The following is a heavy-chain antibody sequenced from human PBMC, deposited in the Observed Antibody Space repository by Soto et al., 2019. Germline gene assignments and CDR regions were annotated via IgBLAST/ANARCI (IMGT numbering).Heavy chain of an antibody. D-gene: IGHD2-15*01. J-gene: IGHJ3*02. Sequence: ASVKVSCKASGYTFTSYDINWVRQATGQGLEWMGWMNPNSGNTGYAQKFQGRVTMTRNTSISTAYMELCSLRSEDTAVYYCTGSGGSLVAFDIWAKGQWSPSPQ. CDR1: GYTFTSYD. V-gene: IGHV1-8*01. CDR2: MNPNSGNT. CDR3: TGSGGSLVAFDI.